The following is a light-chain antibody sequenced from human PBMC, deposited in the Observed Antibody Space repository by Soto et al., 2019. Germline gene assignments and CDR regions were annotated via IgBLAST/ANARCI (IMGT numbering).Light chain of an antibody. CDR2: DAS. V-gene: IGKV3-20*01. CDR3: QQYGSSLGVT. Sequence: EIVLTQSPATLSLSPGERATLSCSASQSVSDYLAWYQQKPGQAPRLVIHDASHRAPGIPARFSGRGSGTDFTLTISRLEPEDFAVYYCQQYGSSLGVTFGGGTKVEIK. CDR1: QSVSDY. J-gene: IGKJ4*01.